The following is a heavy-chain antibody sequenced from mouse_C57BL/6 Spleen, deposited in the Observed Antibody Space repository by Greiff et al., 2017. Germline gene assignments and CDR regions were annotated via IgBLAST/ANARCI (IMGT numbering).Heavy chain of an antibody. V-gene: IGHV14-2*01. Sequence: VQLQQSGAELVKPGASVKLSCTASGFNIKDYYMHWVKQRTEQGLEWIGRIDPEDGETKYAPKFQGKATITADTSSNTASLQLSILTSEDTAVYSGACVVATDWYFDDWGTGTTVTVSS. CDR3: ACVVATDWYFDD. CDR2: IDPEDGET. CDR1: GFNIKDYY. J-gene: IGHJ1*03. D-gene: IGHD1-1*01.